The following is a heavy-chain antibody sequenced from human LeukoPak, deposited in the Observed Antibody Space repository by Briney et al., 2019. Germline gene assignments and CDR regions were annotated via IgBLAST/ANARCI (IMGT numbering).Heavy chain of an antibody. CDR1: GFAFSSYG. CDR2: IWYDGSNK. Sequence: GGSLRLSCAASGFAFSSYGMHWVRQAPGKGLEWVAVIWYDGSNKYYADSVKGRFTISRDNSKNTLYLQMNSLRAEDTAVYYCARHNWNDTAFDIWGKGTTVTVSS. J-gene: IGHJ6*04. D-gene: IGHD1-1*01. V-gene: IGHV3-33*01. CDR3: ARHNWNDTAFDI.